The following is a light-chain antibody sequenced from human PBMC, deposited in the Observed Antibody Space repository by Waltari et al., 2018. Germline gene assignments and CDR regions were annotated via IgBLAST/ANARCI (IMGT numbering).Light chain of an antibody. CDR3: MQSTKDRT. CDR1: QSLLHSDGNTY. Sequence: DIVMTQTPLSLPVTPGEPASISCRSSQSLLHSDGNTYLHWYLQKPGQSPRLLIYKVNNRESGVPDRLSGSGSGTDFTLKISRVEPEDVGIYYCMQSTKDRTFGQGTKVEIK. J-gene: IGKJ1*01. V-gene: IGKV2D-29*02. CDR2: KVN.